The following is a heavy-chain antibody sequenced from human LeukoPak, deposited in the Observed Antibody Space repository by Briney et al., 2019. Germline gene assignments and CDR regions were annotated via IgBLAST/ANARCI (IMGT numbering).Heavy chain of an antibody. V-gene: IGHV3-23*01. Sequence: PGGSLRLSCAASGFTFSSYAMSWVRQAPGKGLEWVSAISCSGGSTYYADSVKGRFTISRDNSKNTLYLQMNSLRAEDTAVYYCAKDNGDERWYSPYCSSTSCPYFDYWGQGTLVTVSS. D-gene: IGHD2-2*01. CDR1: GFTFSSYA. CDR3: AKDNGDERWYSPYCSSTSCPYFDY. J-gene: IGHJ4*02. CDR2: ISCSGGST.